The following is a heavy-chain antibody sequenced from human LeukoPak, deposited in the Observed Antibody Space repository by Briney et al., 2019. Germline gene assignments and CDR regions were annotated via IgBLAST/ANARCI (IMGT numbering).Heavy chain of an antibody. CDR1: GFTFSSFT. V-gene: IGHV3-23*01. CDR2: IGGRGGST. D-gene: IGHD3-16*01. CDR3: GKEGGA. J-gene: IGHJ5*02. Sequence: GRSLRLSCAASGFTFSSFTITWVRQAPGKGLEWVSAIGGRGGSTYYADFLEGRFTIARDNSKDMVYLQMNSRKVEDTAIYYCGKEGGAWGQGTKVTVSS.